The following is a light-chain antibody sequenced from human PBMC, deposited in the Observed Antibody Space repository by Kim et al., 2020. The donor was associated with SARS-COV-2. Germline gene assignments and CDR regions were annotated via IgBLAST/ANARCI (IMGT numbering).Light chain of an antibody. Sequence: ASVGDRVTITCRASQSVSHYLAWYQHTPGKAPKLLVYDASSLEGGVPSRFSGSGSGTELTLTITSLQPDDFATYYCHQYGSSRWSFGQGTKVDIK. CDR2: DAS. CDR1: QSVSHY. J-gene: IGKJ1*01. V-gene: IGKV1-5*01. CDR3: HQYGSSRWS.